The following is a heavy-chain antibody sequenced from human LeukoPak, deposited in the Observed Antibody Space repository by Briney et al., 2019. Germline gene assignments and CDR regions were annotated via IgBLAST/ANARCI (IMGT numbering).Heavy chain of an antibody. CDR2: ISGSGGST. D-gene: IGHD3-22*01. CDR3: AKAHDSRVY. J-gene: IGHJ4*02. CDR1: GFTFSSYA. V-gene: IGHV3-23*01. Sequence: PGGSLRLSCAASGFTFSSYAMSWVRQAPGKGLEWVSGISGSGGSTYYADSVKGRFTISRDNSKNTLHLQMNSLRVEDTAVYYCAKAHDSRVYWGQGTLVTVSS.